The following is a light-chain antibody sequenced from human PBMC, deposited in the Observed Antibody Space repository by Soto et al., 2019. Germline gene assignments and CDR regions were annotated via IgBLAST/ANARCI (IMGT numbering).Light chain of an antibody. V-gene: IGKV3-20*01. CDR1: QSVSSSY. CDR2: GAS. J-gene: IGKJ1*01. Sequence: EIVLTQSPGTLSLSPGERATLSCRASQSVSSSYLAWYQQKPGQAPRLFIYGASSRATGIPDRFSGSGSGTDFTLTISTLETDDFAVYYGQQDCSSPWTFGQGTKVEIK. CDR3: QQDCSSPWT.